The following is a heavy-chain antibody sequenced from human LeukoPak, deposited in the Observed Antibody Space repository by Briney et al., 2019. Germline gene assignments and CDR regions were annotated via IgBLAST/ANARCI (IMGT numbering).Heavy chain of an antibody. J-gene: IGHJ4*02. CDR2: ISAYNGNT. CDR1: GYSFTNYG. V-gene: IGHV1-18*01. CDR3: ARDSSGYYFDY. Sequence: ASVKVSCKASGYSFTNYGISWVRQAPGQGLEWMGWISAYNGNTNYAQKLQGRVTMTTDTSTSTAYMELRSLRSDDTAVYYCARDSSGYYFDYWGQGTLVTVSS. D-gene: IGHD3-22*01.